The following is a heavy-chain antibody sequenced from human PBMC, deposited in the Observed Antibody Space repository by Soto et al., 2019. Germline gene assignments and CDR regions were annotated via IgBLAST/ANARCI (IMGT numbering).Heavy chain of an antibody. CDR3: VRGHGDYEEIRRHVFAY. Sequence: EVRLVESGGGLVQAGDSLRLSCAASGFRFRYYWMNWVRQAPGNGLEWVANVKEDGSEEFYVDSVRGRFTVSRDNARNSLYLQMNGLGVEDTDVYYCVRGHGDYEEIRRHVFAYWGQGALVAVSS. CDR1: GFRFRYYW. D-gene: IGHD4-17*01. V-gene: IGHV3-7*04. J-gene: IGHJ4*02. CDR2: VKEDGSEE.